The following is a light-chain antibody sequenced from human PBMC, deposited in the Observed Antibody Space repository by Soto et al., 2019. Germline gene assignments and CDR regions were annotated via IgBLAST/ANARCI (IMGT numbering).Light chain of an antibody. CDR1: ESVSSN. CDR3: QQYGSSHPRT. V-gene: IGKV3-20*01. CDR2: GAS. Sequence: EIWMTQSPATLSVSPGERATLSCWASESVSSNLAWHQQKPGQAPRLLIYGASSRATGIPDRFSGSGSGTDFTLTISRLEPEDFAVYYCQQYGSSHPRTFGGGTKVDIK. J-gene: IGKJ4*01.